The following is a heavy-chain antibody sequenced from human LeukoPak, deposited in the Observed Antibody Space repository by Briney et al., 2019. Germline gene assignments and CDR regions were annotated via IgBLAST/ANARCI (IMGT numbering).Heavy chain of an antibody. CDR2: IKQDGSEK. J-gene: IGHJ4*02. CDR1: GGSLSNYY. D-gene: IGHD3-10*01. Sequence: ETLSLTCTVSGGSLSNYYWSWVRQAPGKGLEWVANIKQDGSEKYYVDSVKGRFTISRDNAKNSLYLQMNSLRAEDTAVYYCARAPGSLPRLWFGELRGVEYYFDYWGQGTLVTVSS. CDR3: ARAPGSLPRLWFGELRGVEYYFDY. V-gene: IGHV3-7*04.